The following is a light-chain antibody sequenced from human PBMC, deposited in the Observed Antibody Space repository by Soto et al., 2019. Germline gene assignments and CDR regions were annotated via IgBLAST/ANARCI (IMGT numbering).Light chain of an antibody. CDR1: QSVSSSY. J-gene: IGKJ1*01. Sequence: TVSTQSPGTLSLSPGERATLSCRASQSVSSSYLAWYHQRPGQAPRLLIYGASRRATGIPDRFSGSGSGTEFTLTISSLQPDDFATYYCQQYNTYQGTFGPGTKV. CDR2: GAS. CDR3: QQYNTYQGT. V-gene: IGKV3-20*01.